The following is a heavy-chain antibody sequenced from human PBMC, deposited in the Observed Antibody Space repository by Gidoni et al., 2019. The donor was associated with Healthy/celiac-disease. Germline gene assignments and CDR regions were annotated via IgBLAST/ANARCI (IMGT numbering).Heavy chain of an antibody. Sequence: QVQLVQSGAALKKPGSSVKVSCKASGGTFSSYAFSWVRQAPGQGLEWMGGIIPIFGTANYAQKFQGRVTITADESTSTAYMELSSLRSEDTAVYYCARSLGAMVNNYYYYGMDVWGQGTTVTVSS. D-gene: IGHD5-18*01. CDR2: IIPIFGTA. V-gene: IGHV1-69*01. CDR1: GGTFSSYA. CDR3: ARSLGAMVNNYYYYGMDV. J-gene: IGHJ6*02.